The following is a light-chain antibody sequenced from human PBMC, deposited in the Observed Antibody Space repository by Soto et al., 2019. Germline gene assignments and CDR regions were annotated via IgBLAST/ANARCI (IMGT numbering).Light chain of an antibody. Sequence: QSVLTQPASVSGSPGQSITISCTGTSSDVGSYNLVSWYQQHPGKAPKLMIYEVSKRPSGVSNRFSGSKSGNTASLTISGLQAEDEAEYYCCSYAGSSTNVVFGGGTKVTVL. J-gene: IGLJ2*01. V-gene: IGLV2-23*02. CDR1: SSDVGSYNL. CDR2: EVS. CDR3: CSYAGSSTNVV.